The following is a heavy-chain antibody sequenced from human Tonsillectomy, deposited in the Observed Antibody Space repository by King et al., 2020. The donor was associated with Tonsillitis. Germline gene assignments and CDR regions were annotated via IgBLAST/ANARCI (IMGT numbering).Heavy chain of an antibody. CDR2: IYNSGNT. J-gene: IGHJ4*01. D-gene: IGHD3-10*01. CDR1: GGSISSGDYY. Sequence: VQLQESGPGLVKPSQTLSLTCTVSGGSISSGDYYWSWIRQHPGKGLEWIGYIYNSGNTYYNPSLKSRVTISVDTSKKQFSLKLSSVTAADTAVYYCARVGRSYYGSRDWGHGTLVTVSS. V-gene: IGHV4-31*03. CDR3: ARVGRSYYGSRD.